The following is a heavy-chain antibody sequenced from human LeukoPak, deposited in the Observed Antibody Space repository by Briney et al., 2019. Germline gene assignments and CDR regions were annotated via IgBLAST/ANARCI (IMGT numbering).Heavy chain of an antibody. CDR3: ARDGPDIVVVVAATPPDY. J-gene: IGHJ4*02. CDR2: ISSSSSYI. D-gene: IGHD2-15*01. Sequence: GGSVRLSCAASGFTFSSYSMNWVRQAPGKGLEWVSSISSSSSYIYYADSVKGRFTISRDNAKNSLYLQMNSLRAEDTAVYYCARDGPDIVVVVAATPPDYWGQGTLVTVSS. V-gene: IGHV3-21*01. CDR1: GFTFSSYS.